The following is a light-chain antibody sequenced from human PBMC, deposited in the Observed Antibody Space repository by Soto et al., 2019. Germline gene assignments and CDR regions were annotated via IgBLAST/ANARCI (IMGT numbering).Light chain of an antibody. V-gene: IGKV3-15*01. Sequence: IVMTQSPASLSVSPGDGATLSCRASQSVASNVAWYQQKPGQGPRLLIHGASTRAVGVPARFSGRGSGTGLTLTISSLQSEDFAVYYCQQYHNWPPQYTFGQGTKLQIK. CDR3: QQYHNWPPQYT. CDR2: GAS. CDR1: QSVASN. J-gene: IGKJ2*01.